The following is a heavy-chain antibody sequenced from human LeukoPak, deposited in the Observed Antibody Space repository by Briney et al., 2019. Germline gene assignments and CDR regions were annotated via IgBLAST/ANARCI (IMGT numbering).Heavy chain of an antibody. V-gene: IGHV3-53*01. Sequence: GGSLRLFCAASGFSVSSNYMSWVRQAPGKGLEWVALIYGDETTYYADSVKGRFTISRDNSKSTLYLQMNSLRAEDTAVYYCARHWELRGQGTLVTVSS. CDR1: GFSVSSNY. CDR2: IYGDETT. D-gene: IGHD1-26*01. J-gene: IGHJ4*02. CDR3: ARHWEL.